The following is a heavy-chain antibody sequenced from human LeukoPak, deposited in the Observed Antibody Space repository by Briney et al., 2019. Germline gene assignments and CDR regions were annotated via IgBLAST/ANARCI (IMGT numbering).Heavy chain of an antibody. D-gene: IGHD6-19*01. CDR3: ARPPGIAVAGGDY. V-gene: IGHV4-39*01. J-gene: IGHJ4*02. Sequence: KPSETLSLTCTVSGGSISSSSYYWGWIRQPPGKGLEWIGSIYYSGSTYYNPSLKSRVTISVDTSKNQFSLKLSSVTAADTAVYYCARPPGIAVAGGDYWGQGTLVTVSS. CDR1: GGSISSSSYY. CDR2: IYYSGST.